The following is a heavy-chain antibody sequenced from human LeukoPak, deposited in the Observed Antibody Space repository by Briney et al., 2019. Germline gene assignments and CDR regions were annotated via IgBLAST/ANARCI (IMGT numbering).Heavy chain of an antibody. Sequence: SVKASCKASGGTFSSYAISWVRQAPGQGLEWMGGIIPIFGTANYAQKFQGRVTITADESTSTAYMELSSLRSEDTAVYYCARDKGSSSGVFDYWGQGTLVTVSS. J-gene: IGHJ4*02. CDR2: IIPIFGTA. D-gene: IGHD6-6*01. CDR3: ARDKGSSSGVFDY. V-gene: IGHV1-69*01. CDR1: GGTFSSYA.